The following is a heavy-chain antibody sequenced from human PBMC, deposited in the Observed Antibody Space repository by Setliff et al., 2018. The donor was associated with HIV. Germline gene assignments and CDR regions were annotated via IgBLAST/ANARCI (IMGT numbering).Heavy chain of an antibody. V-gene: IGHV1-69*06. CDR1: GGSFSSFA. J-gene: IGHJ5*02. D-gene: IGHD2-15*01. Sequence: SVKVSCKASGGSFSSFAFSWIRQAPGQGLEWMGGIIPIFGTPNYAQRFQGRVTITADKSTNTAYMELSSLKSDDTAVYYCARGPEEGDCSGGSCYGNFDPWGQGTLVTVSS. CDR3: ARGPEEGDCSGGSCYGNFDP. CDR2: IIPIFGTP.